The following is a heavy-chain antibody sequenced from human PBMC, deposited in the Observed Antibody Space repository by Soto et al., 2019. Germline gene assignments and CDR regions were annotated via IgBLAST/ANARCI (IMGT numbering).Heavy chain of an antibody. D-gene: IGHD2-2*01. J-gene: IGHJ5*02. V-gene: IGHV3-30*18. CDR3: AKDPLPAIYCSSTSCSPGWFDP. CDR2: ISYDGSNK. Sequence: GGSLRLSCAASGFTFSSYGMHWVRQAPGKGLEWVAVISYDGSNKYYADSVKGRFTISRDNSKNTLYLQMNSLRAEDTAVYYCAKDPLPAIYCSSTSCSPGWFDPWGQGTLVTVSS. CDR1: GFTFSSYG.